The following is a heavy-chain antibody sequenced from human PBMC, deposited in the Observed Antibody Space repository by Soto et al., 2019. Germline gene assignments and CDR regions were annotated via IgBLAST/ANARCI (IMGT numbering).Heavy chain of an antibody. Sequence: QVQLVESGGGVAQPGRSLRLSCVASGFTFSRYGMHWVRQAPGKGLEWVAVIWNDGSKQVYDDSVKGRFTISRDNSKNTLYLEMDSLRDEDTSVYYCARDDDYEANAIDLWGQGTLVTVSS. CDR3: ARDDDYEANAIDL. D-gene: IGHD4-17*01. V-gene: IGHV3-33*01. CDR2: IWNDGSKQ. J-gene: IGHJ5*02. CDR1: GFTFSRYG.